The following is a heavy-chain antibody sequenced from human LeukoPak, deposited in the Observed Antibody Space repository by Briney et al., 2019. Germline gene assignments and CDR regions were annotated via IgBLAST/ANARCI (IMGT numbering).Heavy chain of an antibody. D-gene: IGHD3-22*01. J-gene: IGHJ4*02. Sequence: GGSLRLSCAASGFTFSSYEMIWVRQAPGKGLEWVSYISSSGSTIYYADSVKGRFTISRDNAKNSLYLQMNSLRAEDTAVYYCARDPYYYDSSGRYWGQGTLVTVSS. CDR2: ISSSGSTI. V-gene: IGHV3-48*03. CDR1: GFTFSSYE. CDR3: ARDPYYYDSSGRY.